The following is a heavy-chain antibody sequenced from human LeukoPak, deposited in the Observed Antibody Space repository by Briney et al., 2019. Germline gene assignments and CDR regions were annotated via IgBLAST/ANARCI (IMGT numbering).Heavy chain of an antibody. CDR3: ARRSAAKDAFDI. CDR1: GFTFSSYG. Sequence: GGSLRLSCAASGFTFSSYGMSWVRQAPGKGLEWVSAISNSGGNTYYADSVKGRFTISRDDSENTLYLQMNSLRAEDTAVYYCARRSAAKDAFDIWGQGTKVTVSS. J-gene: IGHJ3*02. D-gene: IGHD6-25*01. CDR2: ISNSGGNT. V-gene: IGHV3-23*01.